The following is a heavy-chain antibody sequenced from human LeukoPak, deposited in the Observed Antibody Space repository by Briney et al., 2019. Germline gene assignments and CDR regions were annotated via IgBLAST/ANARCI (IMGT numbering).Heavy chain of an antibody. V-gene: IGHV4-59*08. CDR1: GGSVSSDY. CDR2: IHYTGNT. J-gene: IGHJ4*02. Sequence: SETLSLTCTVSGGSVSSDYWNWIRQPPGKGLEWTGYIHYTGNTNDNPSLKSRVIISMDASKNQFSLKLSSVTAADTAVYYCAKSPGIAVAGTDYWGQGTLVTVSS. CDR3: AKSPGIAVAGTDY. D-gene: IGHD6-19*01.